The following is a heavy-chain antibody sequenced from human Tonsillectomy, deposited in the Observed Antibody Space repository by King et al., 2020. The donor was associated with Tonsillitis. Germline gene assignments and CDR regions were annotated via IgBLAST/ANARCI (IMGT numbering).Heavy chain of an antibody. CDR3: ARHRGLYYDGNAAYDY. CDR2: IYYSGST. J-gene: IGHJ4*02. CDR1: GGSISSSSYF. Sequence: QLQESGPGLVKPSETLSLTCTVSGGSISSSSYFWGWIRQPPGKGLEWIGSIYYSGSTYYNSSLKSRVTISVDTSKNQFSLKLNSMTAADTAVYYCARHRGLYYDGNAAYDYWGQGTLVTVSS. D-gene: IGHD3-22*01. V-gene: IGHV4-39*01.